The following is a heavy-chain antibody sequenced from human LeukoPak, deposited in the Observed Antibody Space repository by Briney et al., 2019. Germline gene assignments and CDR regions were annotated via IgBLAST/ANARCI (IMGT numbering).Heavy chain of an antibody. CDR3: ASSWSDILTGYYTGAFDI. Sequence: GGSLRLSCAASGFTFSSYDMHWVRQATGKGLEWVSAIGTAGDTYYPGSVKGRFTISRENAKNSLYLQMNSLRAGDTAVYYCASSWSDILTGYYTGAFDIWGQGTMVTVSS. V-gene: IGHV3-13*01. D-gene: IGHD3-9*01. J-gene: IGHJ3*02. CDR1: GFTFSSYD. CDR2: IGTAGDT.